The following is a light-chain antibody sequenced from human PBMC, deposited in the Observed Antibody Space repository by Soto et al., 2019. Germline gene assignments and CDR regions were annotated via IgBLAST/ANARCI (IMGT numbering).Light chain of an antibody. CDR1: SSDVGGYDY. Sequence: QSVLAQPASVSRAPGQSVTISCTGTSSDVGGYDYVSWYQLHPGKAPKLMIFEVSNRPSGVSYRFSGSKSGNTASLTISGLQAEEEADSFCSSYSISTAYLFGTGTKVTVL. J-gene: IGLJ1*01. CDR3: SSYSISTAYL. V-gene: IGLV2-14*01. CDR2: EVS.